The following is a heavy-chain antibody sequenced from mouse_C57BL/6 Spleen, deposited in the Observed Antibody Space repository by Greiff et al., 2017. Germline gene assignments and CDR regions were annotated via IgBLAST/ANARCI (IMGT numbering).Heavy chain of an antibody. D-gene: IGHD3-2*02. CDR2: IRSKSNNYAT. J-gene: IGHJ3*01. V-gene: IGHV10-1*01. CDR1: GFSFNTYA. CDR3: VRRGSSGYGFAY. Sequence: EVKLMESGGGLVQPKGSLKLSCAASGFSFNTYAMNWVRQAPGKGLEWVARIRSKSNNYATYYADSVKDRFTISRDDSESMLYLQMNNLKTEDTAMYYCVRRGSSGYGFAYWGQGTLVTVSA.